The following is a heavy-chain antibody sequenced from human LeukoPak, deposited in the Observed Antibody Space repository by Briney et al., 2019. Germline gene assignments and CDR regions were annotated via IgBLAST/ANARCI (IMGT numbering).Heavy chain of an antibody. CDR2: IIPIFGTA. D-gene: IGHD6-13*01. CDR1: GGTFSIYA. CDR3: ARGHYSSSWYGY. V-gene: IGHV1-69*01. Sequence: SVKVSCKASGGTFSIYAISWVRQAPGQGLEWMGGIIPIFGTANYAQKFQGRVTITADESTSTAYMELSSLRSEDTAVYYCARGHYSSSWYGYWGQGTLVTVSS. J-gene: IGHJ4*02.